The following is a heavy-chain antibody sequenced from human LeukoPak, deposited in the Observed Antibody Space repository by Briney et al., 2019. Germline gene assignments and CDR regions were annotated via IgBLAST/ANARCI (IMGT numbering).Heavy chain of an antibody. D-gene: IGHD3-10*01. CDR3: ARGRHTYYYGSGSYQFDP. J-gene: IGHJ5*02. CDR2: INHSGST. CDR1: GGSFSGYY. Sequence: PSETLSLTCAVYGGSFSGYYWSWIRQPPGKGLEWIGEINHSGSTNYNPSLKSRVTISVDTSKNQFSLKLSSVTAADTAAYYCARGRHTYYYGSGSYQFDPWGQGTLVTVSS. V-gene: IGHV4-34*01.